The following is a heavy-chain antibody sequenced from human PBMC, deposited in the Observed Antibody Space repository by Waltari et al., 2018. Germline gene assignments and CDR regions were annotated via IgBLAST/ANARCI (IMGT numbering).Heavy chain of an antibody. CDR3: AKVGSPPFLDNYYYYYMDV. CDR2: ISYDGSNK. D-gene: IGHD1-26*01. CDR1: GFTLSSYG. V-gene: IGHV3-30*18. J-gene: IGHJ6*03. Sequence: QVQLVESGGGVVQPGRSLRLSCAASGFTLSSYGMHWVRQAPGKGLEWVAVISYDGSNKYYADSVKGRFTISRDNSKNTLYLQMNSLRAEDTAVYYCAKVGSPPFLDNYYYYYMDVWGKGTTVTVSS.